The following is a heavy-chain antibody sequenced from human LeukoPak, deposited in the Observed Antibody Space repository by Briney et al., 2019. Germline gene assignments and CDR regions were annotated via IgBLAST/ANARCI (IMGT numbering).Heavy chain of an antibody. D-gene: IGHD3-10*01. Sequence: GGSLRPSCAASGFTFDDYAMHWVRQAPGKGLEWVSGISWNSGSIGYADPVKGRFTISRDNAKNSLYLQMNSLRAEDTALYYCAKDSMVRGVPVYFDYWGQGTLVTVSS. V-gene: IGHV3-9*01. CDR2: ISWNSGSI. J-gene: IGHJ4*02. CDR3: AKDSMVRGVPVYFDY. CDR1: GFTFDDYA.